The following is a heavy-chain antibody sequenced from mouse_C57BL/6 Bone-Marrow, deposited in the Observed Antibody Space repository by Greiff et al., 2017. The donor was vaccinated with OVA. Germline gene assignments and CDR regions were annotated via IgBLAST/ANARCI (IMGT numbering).Heavy chain of an antibody. D-gene: IGHD2-2*01. Sequence: QVTLKESGPGILQSSQTLSLTCSFSGFSLSTSGMGVSWIRQPSGKGLEWLAHIYWDDDKRSNPSLKSRLTISKDTSRNQVFLKITSVDTADTATYYCARGLPWYFDVWGTGTTVTVS. V-gene: IGHV8-12*01. CDR1: GFSLSTSGMG. CDR3: ARGLPWYFDV. CDR2: IYWDDDK. J-gene: IGHJ1*03.